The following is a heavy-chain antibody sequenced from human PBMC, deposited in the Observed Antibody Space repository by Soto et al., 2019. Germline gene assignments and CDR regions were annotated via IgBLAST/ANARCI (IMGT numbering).Heavy chain of an antibody. Sequence: SETLSLTCSVSGGSFSSDSFIWSWVRQFPGTGLEWIGYIYYSGTTYYNPSLRSRVIMSVDTSKNQFSLKLSSVTAADTAVYYCARDHKWDGMDVWGQGTTVTVSS. V-gene: IGHV4-31*03. CDR3: ARDHKWDGMDV. CDR1: GGSFSSDSFI. J-gene: IGHJ6*02. D-gene: IGHD1-26*01. CDR2: IYYSGTT.